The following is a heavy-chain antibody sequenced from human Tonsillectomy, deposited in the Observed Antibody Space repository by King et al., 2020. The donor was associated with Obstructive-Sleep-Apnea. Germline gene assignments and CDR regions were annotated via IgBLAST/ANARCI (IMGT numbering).Heavy chain of an antibody. CDR1: GGSISNSY. V-gene: IGHV4-59*01. D-gene: IGHD3-16*01. CDR2: IYHSGST. Sequence: QLQESGPGLVKPSETLSLTCNVSGGSISNSYWSWIRQPPGKGLEWIGYIYHSGSTGFLPSLRGRVTISLDTSKNQFSLKLSSVTAADTALYYCARGRFGAYFDYWGQGTLVTVSA. J-gene: IGHJ4*02. CDR3: ARGRFGAYFDY.